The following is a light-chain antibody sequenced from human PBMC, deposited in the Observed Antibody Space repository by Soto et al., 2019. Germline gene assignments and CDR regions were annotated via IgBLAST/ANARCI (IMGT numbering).Light chain of an antibody. CDR1: SSDVGGYNL. V-gene: IGLV2-23*03. CDR2: EGS. CDR3: VSYAGSSTFVV. J-gene: IGLJ2*01. Sequence: QSVLTQPASVSGSPEQSITISCTGTSSDVGGYNLVSWYQQHPGKAPKLMIYEGSKRPSGVSNRFSGSKSGNTASLTISGLQAEDEADYYCVSYAGSSTFVVFGGGTKLTVL.